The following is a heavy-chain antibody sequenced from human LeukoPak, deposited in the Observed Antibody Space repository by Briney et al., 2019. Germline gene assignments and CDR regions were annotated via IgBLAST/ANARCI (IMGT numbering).Heavy chain of an antibody. D-gene: IGHD3-10*01. CDR1: GYSFTSYW. CDR2: IYPGDSDT. J-gene: IGHJ4*02. CDR3: ARRLSGMVRGVIMYHFDY. Sequence: GESLKISCKGSGYSFTSYWIGWVRQMPGKGLEWMGIIYPGDSDTRYSPSFQGQVTISADKSISTAYLQWSSLKASGTAMYYCARRLSGMVRGVIMYHFDYWGQGTLVTVSS. V-gene: IGHV5-51*01.